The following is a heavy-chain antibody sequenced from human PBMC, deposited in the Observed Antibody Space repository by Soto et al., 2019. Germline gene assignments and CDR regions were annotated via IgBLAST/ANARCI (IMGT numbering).Heavy chain of an antibody. V-gene: IGHV4-31*03. CDR3: ARQPYYYDSSGYYGRGSHYFDY. J-gene: IGHJ4*02. CDR2: LYYSGST. CDR1: GGSISSGGYY. Sequence: QVQLQESGPGLVKPSQTLSLTCTVSGGSISSGGYYWSWIRQHPGKGLEWIGYLYYSGSTYYNPSLTSRVTISVDTSKNQFSLKLSSVTAADTAVYYCARQPYYYDSSGYYGRGSHYFDYWGQGTLVTVSS. D-gene: IGHD3-22*01.